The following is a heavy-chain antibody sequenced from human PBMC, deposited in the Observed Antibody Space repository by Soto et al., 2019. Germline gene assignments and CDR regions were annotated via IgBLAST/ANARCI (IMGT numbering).Heavy chain of an antibody. D-gene: IGHD3-22*01. CDR3: AHIRPPSGYYPNYYYYYGMDV. CDR1: GFSLSTSGVG. J-gene: IGHJ6*02. CDR2: IYWNDDK. V-gene: IGHV2-5*01. Sequence: QITLKESGPTLVKPTQTLTLTCTFSGFSLSTSGVGVGWIRQPPGKALEWLAVIYWNDDKRYSPSLKSRLTITKDTSKNQVVLTMTNMDPVNTATYYCAHIRPPSGYYPNYYYYYGMDVWGQGTTVTVSS.